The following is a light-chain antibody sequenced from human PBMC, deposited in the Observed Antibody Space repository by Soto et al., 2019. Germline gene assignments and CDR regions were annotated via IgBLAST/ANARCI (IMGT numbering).Light chain of an antibody. CDR3: SSYAGITPYV. V-gene: IGLV2-8*01. J-gene: IGLJ1*01. Sequence: QSVLTQPPSASGSPGQSVTISCTGTSSDVGGYTYVSWYQQHPGKAPKLMIYEVSKRPSGVPGRFSGSKSGNTASLAVSGLQAEDEADYYCSSYAGITPYVFGTGTKVTVL. CDR1: SSDVGGYTY. CDR2: EVS.